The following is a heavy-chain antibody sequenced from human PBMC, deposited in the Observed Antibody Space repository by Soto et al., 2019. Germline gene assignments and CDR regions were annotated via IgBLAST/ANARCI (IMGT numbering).Heavy chain of an antibody. CDR1: GFTFSNAW. J-gene: IGHJ4*02. CDR3: MLTPRSRMRSDY. V-gene: IGHV3-15*01. Sequence: GSLRLSCAASGFTFSNAWMSWVRQAPGKGLEWVGRIKSKTDGGTTDYAAPVKGRFTISRDDSKNTLYLQMNSLKTEDTAVYYCMLTPRSRMRSDYWGQGTLVTVSS. D-gene: IGHD2-8*01. CDR2: IKSKTDGGTT.